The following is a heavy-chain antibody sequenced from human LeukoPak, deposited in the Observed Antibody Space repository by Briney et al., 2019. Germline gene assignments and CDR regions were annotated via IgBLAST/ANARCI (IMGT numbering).Heavy chain of an antibody. CDR3: AREGSMIWRRYYYYYMDV. J-gene: IGHJ6*03. Sequence: GGSLRLSCAASGFIFDDYGMSWVRQAPGKGLEWVSGINWNGGSTGYADSVKGRFTISRDNAKNSLYLQMNSLRAEDTALYYCAREGSMIWRRYYYYYMDVWGKGTTVTVSS. CDR2: INWNGGST. V-gene: IGHV3-20*04. D-gene: IGHD3/OR15-3a*01. CDR1: GFIFDDYG.